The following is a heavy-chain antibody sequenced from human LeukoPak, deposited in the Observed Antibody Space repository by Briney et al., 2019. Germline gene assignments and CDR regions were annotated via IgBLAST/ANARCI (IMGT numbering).Heavy chain of an antibody. V-gene: IGHV4-39*02. J-gene: IGHJ4*02. Sequence: PSETLSLTCTVSGVSISSSNSYWGWIRQPPGKGLEWIGSIYYSGNTYYNASLKSQVSISIDTSKNQFSLRLTSVTAADTAVYYCARDQSSVYTIFGVVTYFDYWGQGTLVTVSS. CDR3: ARDQSSVYTIFGVVTYFDY. CDR1: GVSISSSNSY. D-gene: IGHD3-3*01. CDR2: IYYSGNT.